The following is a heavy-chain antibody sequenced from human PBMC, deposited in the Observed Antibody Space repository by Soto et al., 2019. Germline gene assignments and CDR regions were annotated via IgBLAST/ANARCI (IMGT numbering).Heavy chain of an antibody. CDR2: IGTRSDI. Sequence: EVQLVESGGGLVKPGGSLRLSCAASGFTFSSYSMNWVRQAPGKGLEWVASIGTRSDIYYADSVKGRFTISRDNAKNSLTLQINSLRAEDSGVYYCAREETVWPLAYGLDVWGQGTTVTVSS. CDR3: AREETVWPLAYGLDV. CDR1: GFTFSSYS. D-gene: IGHD2-21*02. V-gene: IGHV3-21*01. J-gene: IGHJ6*02.